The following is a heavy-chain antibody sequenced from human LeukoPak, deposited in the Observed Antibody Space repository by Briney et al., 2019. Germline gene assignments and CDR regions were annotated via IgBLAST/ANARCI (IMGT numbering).Heavy chain of an antibody. V-gene: IGHV1-2*02. CDR3: ARGQLTGDLDY. CDR1: GYTFTGYF. J-gene: IGHJ4*02. Sequence: ASVKVSCKASGYTFTGYFMHWVRQAPGQGLEWMGWINPNIGATKYARKFQGRVTMTRDKSISTAYMELSRLRSDDTAAYYCARGQLTGDLDYWGQGTLGTVSS. D-gene: IGHD1-14*01. CDR2: INPNIGAT.